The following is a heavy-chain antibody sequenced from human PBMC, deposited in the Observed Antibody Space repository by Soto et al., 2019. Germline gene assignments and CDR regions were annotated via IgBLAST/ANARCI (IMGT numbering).Heavy chain of an antibody. V-gene: IGHV1-46*01. CDR2: INLSGGST. J-gene: IGHJ6*02. CDR1: GYSFTSYY. D-gene: IGHD3-9*01. Sequence: ASVKVSCKASGYSFTSYYMHWVRQAPGQGLEWMGIINLSGGSTSYAQKFQGRLTMTRDTSTSTVYMELSSLRSEDTAVYYCASPTLDILTGPFYYYYGMDVWGQGTTVTSP. CDR3: ASPTLDILTGPFYYYYGMDV.